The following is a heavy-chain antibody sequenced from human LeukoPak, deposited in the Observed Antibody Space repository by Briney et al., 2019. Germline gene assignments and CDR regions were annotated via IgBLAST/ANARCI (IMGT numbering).Heavy chain of an antibody. Sequence: SETLSLTCTVSGGSISSGGYYWSWIRQPPGNGLEWIGYIFYSGTTYYNPSLKSRVIISIDTSKNQFSLKLSSVTAADTAVYYCARSEYYSNNKCYHHHVFYSWGKGTLVTVSS. D-gene: IGHD2-2*01. J-gene: IGHJ4*02. CDR3: ARSEYYSNNKCYHHHVFYS. CDR2: IFYSGTT. V-gene: IGHV4-30-4*08. CDR1: GGSISSGGYY.